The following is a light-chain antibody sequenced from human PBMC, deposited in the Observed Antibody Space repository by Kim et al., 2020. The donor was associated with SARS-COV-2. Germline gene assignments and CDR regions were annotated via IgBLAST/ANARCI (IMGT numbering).Light chain of an antibody. CDR1: QSVASNY. J-gene: IGKJ2*02. CDR2: DAS. V-gene: IGKV3-20*01. CDR3: QQYGTSPCT. Sequence: IVLTQSPGTLSLSPGETATLSCRASQSVASNYLAWYQQKPGQAPRLLIFDASTRATGISDRFSGSGSGTDFSLTISRLEPEDFAVYYCQQYGTSPCTVGQGTKLEI.